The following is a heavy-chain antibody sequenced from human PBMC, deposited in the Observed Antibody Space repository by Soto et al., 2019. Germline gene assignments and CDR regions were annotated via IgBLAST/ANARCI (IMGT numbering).Heavy chain of an antibody. J-gene: IGHJ4*02. V-gene: IGHV3-49*04. D-gene: IGHD3-22*01. CDR2: IRSKAYGGTT. Sequence: GGSLRLSCTASGFTFGDYAMSWVRQAPGKGLEWVGFIRSKAYGGTTEYAASVKGRFTISRDDSKSIAYLQMNSLKTEDTAAYYCTSGYYYDSSGVDYWGQGTLVTVSS. CDR3: TSGYYYDSSGVDY. CDR1: GFTFGDYA.